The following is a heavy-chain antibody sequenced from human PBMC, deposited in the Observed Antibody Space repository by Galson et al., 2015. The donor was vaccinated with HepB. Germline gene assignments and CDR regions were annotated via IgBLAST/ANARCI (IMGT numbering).Heavy chain of an antibody. Sequence: SLRLSCAASGFIFSNNGMSWVRQAPGKGLEWVSGMSGSGRYTYYADSVKGRFTISRDNSKNTVHLQMNSLRGEDTAVYYCASTHCGDGNCYTFSIDYWGQGTLVTVAS. CDR3: ASTHCGDGNCYTFSIDY. D-gene: IGHD2-15*01. CDR2: MSGSGRYT. J-gene: IGHJ4*02. CDR1: GFIFSNNG. V-gene: IGHV3-23*01.